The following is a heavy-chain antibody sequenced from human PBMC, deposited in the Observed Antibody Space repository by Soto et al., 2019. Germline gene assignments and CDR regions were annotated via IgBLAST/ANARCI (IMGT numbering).Heavy chain of an antibody. CDR1: GFTFSSYS. CDR3: AREGTTVTTTSFDY. CDR2: ISSSSSYI. V-gene: IGHV3-21*01. D-gene: IGHD4-17*01. J-gene: IGHJ4*02. Sequence: EVQLVESGGGLVKPGGSLRLSCAASGFTFSSYSMNWVRQAPGKGLVWVSSISSSSSYIYYADSVKGRFTISRDNFKNSLYLQMNSLRAEDTSVYYCAREGTTVTTTSFDYWGQGTLVTVSS.